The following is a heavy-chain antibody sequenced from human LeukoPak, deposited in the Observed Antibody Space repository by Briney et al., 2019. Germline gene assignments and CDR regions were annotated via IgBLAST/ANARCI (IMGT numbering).Heavy chain of an antibody. D-gene: IGHD1-1*01. CDR2: ISGIGDT. CDR3: AKGRVRQFDPFDY. CDR1: GFTFSTYG. V-gene: IGHV3-23*01. Sequence: GGSLRLSCAASGFTFSTYGMSWVRQAPGKGLEWVSSISGIGDTYYADSVKGRFTISRDNSKNTLYLQMNSLRAEDTAVYYCAKGRVRQFDPFDYWGQGTLVTVSS. J-gene: IGHJ4*02.